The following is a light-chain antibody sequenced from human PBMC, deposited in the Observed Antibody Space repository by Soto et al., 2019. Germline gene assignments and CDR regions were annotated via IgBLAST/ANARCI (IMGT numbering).Light chain of an antibody. CDR2: AAS. CDR1: QGISGY. Sequence: DIQLTQSPSSVSASVGDRVTITCRASQGISGYLAWYQQKPGKVPKLLIYAASSLQSGVPLRFSGSGSGTDFTLTISSLQAEDSATYYCQQLERYPSTFGGGTKVDIK. J-gene: IGKJ4*01. V-gene: IGKV1-12*02. CDR3: QQLERYPST.